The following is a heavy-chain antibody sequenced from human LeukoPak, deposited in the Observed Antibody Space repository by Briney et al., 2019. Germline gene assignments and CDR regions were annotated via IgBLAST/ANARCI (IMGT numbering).Heavy chain of an antibody. V-gene: IGHV3-30*02. D-gene: IGHD3-10*01. CDR2: IQYDGSNK. Sequence: GGSLRLSCAASGFTFSSYGIHWVRQAPGKGLEWVAFIQYDGSNKYYVDSVKGRFTISRDNSKNTLYLQMNSLRAEDTAVYYCARDSRYGSGSYYKHPSFDYWGQGTLVTVSS. CDR1: GFTFSSYG. CDR3: ARDSRYGSGSYYKHPSFDY. J-gene: IGHJ4*02.